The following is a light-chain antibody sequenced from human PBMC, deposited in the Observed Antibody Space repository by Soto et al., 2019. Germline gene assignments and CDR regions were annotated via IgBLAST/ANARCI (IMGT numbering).Light chain of an antibody. CDR1: QSVSSY. CDR2: DAS. J-gene: IGKJ1*01. CDR3: QQRSNWWT. V-gene: IGKV3-11*01. Sequence: EIEVTQSPATLSLSPGERATLSCRASQSVSSYLAWYQQKPGQAPRLLIYDASNRATGTPARFSGSGSGADFTLTISSLEPEDFAVYYCQQRSNWWTFGQGTKVDIK.